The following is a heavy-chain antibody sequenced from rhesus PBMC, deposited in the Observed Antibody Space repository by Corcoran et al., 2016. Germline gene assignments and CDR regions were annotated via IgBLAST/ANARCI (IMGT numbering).Heavy chain of an antibody. V-gene: IGHV3-16*02. D-gene: IGHD6-37*01. CDR1: GFTFSNYW. CDR2: IKNKADGGTA. J-gene: IGHJ4*01. CDR3: ARVGAVAGPFFDY. Sequence: EVQLVESGGGLVQPGGSLRLSCAASGFTFSNYWMSWVRQAPGKGLDWVGRIKNKADGGTAADAESVKGRFTISRDDSKTTLYLQMTSLKTEDTAVYYCARVGAVAGPFFDYWGQGVLVTVSS.